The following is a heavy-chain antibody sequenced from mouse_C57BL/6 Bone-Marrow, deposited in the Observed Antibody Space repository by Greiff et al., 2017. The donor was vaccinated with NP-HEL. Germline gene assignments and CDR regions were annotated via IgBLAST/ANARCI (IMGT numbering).Heavy chain of an antibody. Sequence: DVKLVESGGGLVKPGGSLKLSCAASGFTFSDYGMHWVRQAPEKGLEWVAYISSGSSTIYYADTVKGRFTISRDNAKNTLFLQMTSLRSEDTAMYYCAKLGRTDYWGQGTTLTVSS. CDR3: AKLGRTDY. J-gene: IGHJ2*01. D-gene: IGHD4-1*01. CDR1: GFTFSDYG. CDR2: ISSGSSTI. V-gene: IGHV5-17*01.